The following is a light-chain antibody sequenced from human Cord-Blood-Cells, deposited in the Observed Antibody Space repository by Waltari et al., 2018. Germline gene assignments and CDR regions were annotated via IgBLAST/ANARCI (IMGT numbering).Light chain of an antibody. V-gene: IGLV3-21*04. CDR3: QVWDSSSDPV. CDR1: NIGRKN. Sequence: SYVLTQPPSVSVAPGKTARITCGGNNIGRKNVHWYQQKPGQAPVLVIYYDSDRPSGIPERFSGSNSGNTATLTISRVEAGDEADYYCQVWDSSSDPVFGGGTKLTVL. J-gene: IGLJ3*02. CDR2: YDS.